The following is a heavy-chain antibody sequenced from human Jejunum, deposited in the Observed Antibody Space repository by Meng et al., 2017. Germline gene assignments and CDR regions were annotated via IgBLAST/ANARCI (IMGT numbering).Heavy chain of an antibody. CDR1: GFTFDNYG. CDR3: TREHTTSFFSDY. CDR2: LNWNGDGT. Sequence: EVRLVVSGGGVVRPGGSLRLSCAASGFTFDNYGMTWVRQVPGKGLEWVSALNWNGDGTGYADSVKGRFTISRDNAKNSLYLQMNSLRAEDTALYYCTREHTTSFFSDYWGQGTLVTVSS. J-gene: IGHJ4*02. V-gene: IGHV3-20*04. D-gene: IGHD2-2*01.